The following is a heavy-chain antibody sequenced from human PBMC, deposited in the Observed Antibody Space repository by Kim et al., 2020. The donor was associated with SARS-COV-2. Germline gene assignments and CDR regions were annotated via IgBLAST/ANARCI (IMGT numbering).Heavy chain of an antibody. CDR2: IYYSGST. Sequence: SETLSLTCTVSGGSISSYYWSWIRQPPGKGLEWIGYIYYSGSTNYNPSLKSRVTISVDTSKNQFSLKLSSVTAADTAVYYCARAKVVPAAIVAFDIWGQG. V-gene: IGHV4-59*08. CDR3: ARAKVVPAAIVAFDI. D-gene: IGHD2-2*02. CDR1: GGSISSYY. J-gene: IGHJ3*02.